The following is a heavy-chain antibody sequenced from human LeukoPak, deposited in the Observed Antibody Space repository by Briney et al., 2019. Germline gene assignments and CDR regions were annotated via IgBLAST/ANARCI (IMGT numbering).Heavy chain of an antibody. CDR2: ISLNGGDT. V-gene: IGHV3-30*04. Sequence: GGSLRLSCAASGFTFSSFAMHWVRPAPGKGLEGVAVISLNGGDTNYAGSVKGRFTISRDNSKNTLYLQMNSLRAEDTAVYYCARDPTTRANRAQFYSDYWGQGTLVIVSS. J-gene: IGHJ4*02. CDR3: ARDPTTRANRAQFYSDY. D-gene: IGHD4-17*01. CDR1: GFTFSSFA.